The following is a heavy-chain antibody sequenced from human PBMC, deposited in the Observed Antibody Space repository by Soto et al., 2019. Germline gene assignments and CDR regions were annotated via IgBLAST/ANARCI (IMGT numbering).Heavy chain of an antibody. J-gene: IGHJ5*02. Sequence: ALETLSLTCAVSGGSSSSSNWWSWVRQPPGKGLEWIGEIYHSGSTNYNPSLKSRVTISVDKSKNQFSLKLSSVTAADTAVYYCASENTDDNWFDPWGQGTLVTVSS. CDR2: IYHSGST. V-gene: IGHV4-4*02. CDR1: GGSSSSSNW. D-gene: IGHD5-18*01. CDR3: ASENTDDNWFDP.